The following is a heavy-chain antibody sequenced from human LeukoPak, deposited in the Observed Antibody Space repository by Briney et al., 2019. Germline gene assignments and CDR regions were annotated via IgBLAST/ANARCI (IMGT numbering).Heavy chain of an antibody. Sequence: PGGSLRLSCAASGFTFSSYSMNWVRQAPGKGLEWVSYISSSSTIYYADSVKGRFTISRDNAKNSLYLQMNSLRAEDTAVYYCARVGHYYGDYYFDYWGQGTLVTVSS. D-gene: IGHD4-17*01. CDR1: GFTFSSYS. V-gene: IGHV3-48*04. J-gene: IGHJ4*02. CDR2: ISSSSTI. CDR3: ARVGHYYGDYYFDY.